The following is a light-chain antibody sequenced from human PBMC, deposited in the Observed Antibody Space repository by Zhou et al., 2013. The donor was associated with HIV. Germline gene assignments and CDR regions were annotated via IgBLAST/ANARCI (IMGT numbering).Light chain of an antibody. CDR1: QDIFTY. J-gene: IGKJ5*01. V-gene: IGKV1-13*02. Sequence: AIQLTQSPSSLSASIGDRVNITCRASQDIFTYLAWYQQTPGKAPRVLIYDASTLQSGVSSRFSGSGSGADFTLTISGLRREDFAIYYCQQLNSFPLTFGQGSRLE. CDR3: QQLNSFPLT. CDR2: DAS.